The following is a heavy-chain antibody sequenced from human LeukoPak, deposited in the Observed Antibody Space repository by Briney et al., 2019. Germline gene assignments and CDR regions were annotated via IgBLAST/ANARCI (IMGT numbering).Heavy chain of an antibody. CDR2: ISSNGGST. Sequence: PGGSLRLSCAASGFTFSSYAMHWVRQAPGKGLEYVSAISSNGGSTYYANSVKGRFTISRDNSKNTLYLQMGSLRAEDMAVYYCAKGRGLITSLPFDYWGQGTLVTVSS. D-gene: IGHD3-3*01. J-gene: IGHJ4*02. CDR3: AKGRGLITSLPFDY. CDR1: GFTFSSYA. V-gene: IGHV3-64*01.